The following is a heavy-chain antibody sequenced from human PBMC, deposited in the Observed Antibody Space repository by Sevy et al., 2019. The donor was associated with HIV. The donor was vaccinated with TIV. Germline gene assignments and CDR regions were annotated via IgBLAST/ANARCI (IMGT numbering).Heavy chain of an antibody. V-gene: IGHV1-2*05. CDR1: GYTFTDNY. Sequence: ASVKVSCKASGYTFTDNYLHWVRQAPGQGLEWMGRLNPLSGGTKYAQKFQGRVSMTRDTSITTAYMEVSRLRFDDTVVYWCAREAGSIHYGLLDYWGQGSLVTVSS. CDR2: LNPLSGGT. J-gene: IGHJ4*02. CDR3: AREAGSIHYGLLDY. D-gene: IGHD4-17*01.